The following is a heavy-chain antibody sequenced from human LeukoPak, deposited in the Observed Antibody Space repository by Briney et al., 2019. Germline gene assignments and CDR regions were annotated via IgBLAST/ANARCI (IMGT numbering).Heavy chain of an antibody. D-gene: IGHD4/OR15-4a*01. J-gene: IGHJ4*02. CDR2: MNPNSGNT. Sequence: GASVKVSCKASRYTFTSYDINWVRQATGQGPEWMGWMNPNSGNTGYAQKFQGRVTMTRNTSISTAYMELSSLRSEDTAVYYCAKARGDYGQPFDYWGQGTLVTVSS. V-gene: IGHV1-8*01. CDR1: RYTFTSYD. CDR3: AKARGDYGQPFDY.